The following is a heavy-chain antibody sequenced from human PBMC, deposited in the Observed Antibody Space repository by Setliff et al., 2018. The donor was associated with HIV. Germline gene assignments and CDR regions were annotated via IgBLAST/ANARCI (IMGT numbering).Heavy chain of an antibody. D-gene: IGHD1-26*01. V-gene: IGHV1-2*06. J-gene: IGHJ3*02. Sequence: GASVKVSCKSSGYTFTNYDINWVRQAAGQGLEWMGRINPNSGGTNYPQKFQGRVTMTRDTSISTVYMELSRLRSDDTAVYYCARGTRVGANDAFDIWGQGTMVT. CDR3: ARGTRVGANDAFDI. CDR2: INPNSGGT. CDR1: GYTFTNYD.